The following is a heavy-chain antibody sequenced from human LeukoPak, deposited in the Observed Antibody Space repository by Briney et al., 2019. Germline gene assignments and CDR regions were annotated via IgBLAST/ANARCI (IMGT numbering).Heavy chain of an antibody. D-gene: IGHD6-25*01. CDR2: IKQDGSEK. V-gene: IGHV3-7*01. Sequence: GGSLRLSCAASGFTFSRYWMSWVRQAPGKGLGCVANIKQDGSEKYYVDSVRGRFTLSRDNAKNSLYLQMNSLRVEDTAVYYCATSAARAIESWGQGTLVTVSS. CDR1: GFTFSRYW. CDR3: ATSAARAIES. J-gene: IGHJ4*02.